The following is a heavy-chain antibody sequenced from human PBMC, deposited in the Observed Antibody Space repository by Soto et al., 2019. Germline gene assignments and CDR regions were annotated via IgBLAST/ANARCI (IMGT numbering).Heavy chain of an antibody. D-gene: IGHD2-15*01. CDR2: IVVGSGKT. J-gene: IGHJ6*02. V-gene: IGHV1-58*01. CDR1: GVSLGSAA. Sequence: SVEVACKASGVSLGSAAVEWVRQARGQRLEWIGWIVVGSGKTNYAQKFQERVTITRDMSTSTAYMGLSSLRSEDTAVYYCAGRYCSGGSCYNYYGMDVWG. CDR3: AGRYCSGGSCYNYYGMDV.